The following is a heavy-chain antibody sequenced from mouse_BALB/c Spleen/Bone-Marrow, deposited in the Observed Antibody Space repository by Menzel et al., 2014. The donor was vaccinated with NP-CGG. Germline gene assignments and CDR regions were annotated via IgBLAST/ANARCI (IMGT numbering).Heavy chain of an antibody. CDR1: GFSLTSYG. CDR2: IWAGGST. Sequence: VQVVESGPGLVAPSQSLSTTCTVSGFSLTSYGVHWVRQPPGKGLEWLGVIWAGGSTNYNSALMSRLSISKDNSKSQVFLKMNSLQTDDTAMYYCARDWDWYFDVWGAGTTVTVSS. V-gene: IGHV2-9*02. CDR3: ARDWDWYFDV. J-gene: IGHJ1*01. D-gene: IGHD4-1*01.